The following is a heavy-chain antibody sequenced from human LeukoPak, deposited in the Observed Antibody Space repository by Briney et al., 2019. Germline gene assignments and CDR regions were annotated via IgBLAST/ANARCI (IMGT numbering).Heavy chain of an antibody. V-gene: IGHV1-2*02. CDR1: GYTFTSYG. Sequence: ASVKVSCKASGYTFTSYGISWVRQAPGQGLEWMGWINPNSGGTNYAQKFQGRVTMTRDTSISTAYMELSRLRSDDTAVYYCARDGPYCSSTSCYEELHPWGQGTLVTVSS. J-gene: IGHJ4*02. CDR3: ARDGPYCSSTSCYEELHP. D-gene: IGHD2-2*01. CDR2: INPNSGGT.